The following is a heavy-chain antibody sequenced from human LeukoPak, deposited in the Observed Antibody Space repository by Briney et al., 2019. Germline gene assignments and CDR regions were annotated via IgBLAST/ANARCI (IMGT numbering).Heavy chain of an antibody. D-gene: IGHD4-17*01. V-gene: IGHV3-53*01. CDR3: ARDIHGDYAGFGY. CDR2: IYSGGST. CDR1: GFTVSSNY. J-gene: IGHJ4*02. Sequence: GGSLRLSCAVSGFTVSSNYMSWVRQAPGKGLEWVSVIYSGGSTYYADSVKGRFTTSRDNSKNTLYLQMNSLRAEDTAVYYCARDIHGDYAGFGYWGQGTLVTVSS.